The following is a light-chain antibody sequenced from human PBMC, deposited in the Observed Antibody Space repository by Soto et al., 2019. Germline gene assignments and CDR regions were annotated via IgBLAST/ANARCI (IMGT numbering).Light chain of an antibody. CDR1: QTIARN. CDR2: SAS. CDR3: QQSYNGPFT. J-gene: IGKJ3*01. Sequence: DIQMTQSPPSLSASVGDRVTITCRSSQTIARNLNWYQQRPGKAPNLLIYSASSLQTGVPSRFSGSGSGTDFTLTITNLQPEDFATYYCQQSYNGPFTFGPGTKVDIK. V-gene: IGKV1-39*01.